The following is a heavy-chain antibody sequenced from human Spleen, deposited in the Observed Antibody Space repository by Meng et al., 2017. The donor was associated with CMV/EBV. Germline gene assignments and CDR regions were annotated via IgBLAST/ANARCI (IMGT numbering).Heavy chain of an antibody. CDR2: INHSGST. V-gene: IGHV4-34*01. J-gene: IGHJ4*02. CDR3: ARGPQFGWY. D-gene: IGHD3-10*01. CDR1: GGSFSGYY. Sequence: QVPLPQGGAGRLKPSETLSLTCAVYGGSFSGYYWSWIRQPPGKGLEWIGEINHSGSTNYNPSLKSRVTISVDTSKNQFSLKLSSVTAADTAVYYCARGPQFGWYWGQGTLVTVSS.